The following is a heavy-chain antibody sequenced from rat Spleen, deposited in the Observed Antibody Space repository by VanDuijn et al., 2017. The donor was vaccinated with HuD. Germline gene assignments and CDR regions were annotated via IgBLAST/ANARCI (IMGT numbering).Heavy chain of an antibody. CDR2: INTDGSST. CDR1: GFTFSAYW. D-gene: IGHD1-10*01. CDR3: ARQVTALDY. V-gene: IGHV5-58*01. J-gene: IGHJ2*01. Sequence: EVQLVETGGDLVQPGRSLKLSCVASGFTFSAYWMYWIRQAPGKGLEWVSSINTDGSSTYYPDSVKGRFTISRDNAENTVYLQMNSLKSEDTATYYCARQVTALDYWGQGVMATVSS.